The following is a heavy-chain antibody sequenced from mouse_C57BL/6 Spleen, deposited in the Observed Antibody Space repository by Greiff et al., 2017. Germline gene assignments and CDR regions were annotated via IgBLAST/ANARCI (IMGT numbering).Heavy chain of an antibody. V-gene: IGHV1-59*01. CDR1: GYTFTSYW. D-gene: IGHD2-1*01. CDR2: IDPSDSST. J-gene: IGHJ4*01. Sequence: VQLQQSGAELVRPGTSVKLSCKASGYTFTSYWMHWVKQRPGQGLEWIGVIDPSDSSTNYNQKFKGKATLTVDTSSSTAYMQLSSLTSEDSAVYYCAREDYGTSMDYWGQGTSVTVSS. CDR3: AREDYGTSMDY.